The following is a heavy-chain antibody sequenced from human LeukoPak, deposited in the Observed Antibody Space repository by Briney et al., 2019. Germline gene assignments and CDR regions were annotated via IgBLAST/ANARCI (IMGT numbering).Heavy chain of an antibody. Sequence: SVKVSCKASGYTFTGYYMHWVRQAPGQGLEWMGGIIPIFGTANYAQKFQGRVTITADESTSTAYMELSSLRSEDTAVYYCARGKAVVVAPIYYYYYMDVWGKGTTVTVSS. CDR2: IIPIFGTA. D-gene: IGHD2-15*01. V-gene: IGHV1-69*13. J-gene: IGHJ6*03. CDR1: GYTFTGYY. CDR3: ARGKAVVVAPIYYYYYMDV.